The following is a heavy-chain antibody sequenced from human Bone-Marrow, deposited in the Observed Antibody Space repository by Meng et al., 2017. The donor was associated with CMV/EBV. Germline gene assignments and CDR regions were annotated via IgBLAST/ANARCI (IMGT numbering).Heavy chain of an antibody. Sequence: GESLKISCAASGFTFSSYAMSWVRQAPGKGLEWVSVISGSGGSTYYADSVKGRFTISRDNSKNTLYLQMNSLRAEDTAVYYCAKGVPLRFLEWLLSNAFDIWGQGTMVTVSS. J-gene: IGHJ3*02. CDR3: AKGVPLRFLEWLLSNAFDI. V-gene: IGHV3-23*01. CDR2: ISGSGGST. CDR1: GFTFSSYA. D-gene: IGHD3-3*01.